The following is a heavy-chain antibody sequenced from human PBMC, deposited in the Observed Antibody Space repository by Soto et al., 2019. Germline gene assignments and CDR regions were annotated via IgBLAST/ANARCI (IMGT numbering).Heavy chain of an antibody. CDR1: GFSFSTYS. V-gene: IGHV3-23*01. D-gene: IGHD3-22*01. J-gene: IGHJ4*02. CDR2: ITATGDRT. Sequence: GGSLRLSCADSGFSFSTYSMSWVRQTPGKGLEWVSAITATGDRTYYADSVTGRFTISRDNSKKTHYLQMTSLRAEDPAMYYCATMNGYFEYWXQGTPLTVSS. CDR3: ATMNGYFEY.